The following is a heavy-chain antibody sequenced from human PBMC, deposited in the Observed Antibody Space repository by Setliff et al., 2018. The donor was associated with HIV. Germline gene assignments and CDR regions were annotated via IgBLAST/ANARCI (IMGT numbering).Heavy chain of an antibody. CDR2: TKNRANSYTT. J-gene: IGHJ6*03. CDR1: GFIFSDHF. D-gene: IGHD1-1*01. CDR3: TRQDWNYYYYYYMDV. Sequence: GGSLRLSCAASGFIFSDHFMDWVRQAPGKGLEWVGRTKNRANSYTTEYAASVKGRFTISRDDSQTSLYLHMNSLKTEDTAVYYCTRQDWNYYYYYYMDVWGKGTTVTVSS. V-gene: IGHV3-72*01.